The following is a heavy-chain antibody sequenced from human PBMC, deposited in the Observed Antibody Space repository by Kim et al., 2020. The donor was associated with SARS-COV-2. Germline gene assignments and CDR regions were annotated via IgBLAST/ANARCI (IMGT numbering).Heavy chain of an antibody. CDR1: GYTFTSYG. CDR3: AYDAFDI. Sequence: GKGGGKAAGYTFTSYGISWVRQAPGQGLEWMGWISAYNGNTNYAQKLQGRVTMTTDTSTSTAYMELRSLRSDDTAVYYCAYDAFDIWGQGTMVTVSS. J-gene: IGHJ3*02. CDR2: ISAYNGNT. V-gene: IGHV1-18*01.